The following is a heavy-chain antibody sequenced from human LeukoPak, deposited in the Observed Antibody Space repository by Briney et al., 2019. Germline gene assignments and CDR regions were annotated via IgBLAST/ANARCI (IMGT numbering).Heavy chain of an antibody. CDR2: IYYSGST. V-gene: IGHV4-31*11. Sequence: SETLSLTCAVSGGSISSGGYYWSWIRQHPGKGLEWIGYIYYSGSTYYNPSLKSRVTISVDTSKNQFSLKLSSVTAADTAVYYCARVGYSHWYYYGMDVWGQGTTVTVSS. D-gene: IGHD2-21*01. J-gene: IGHJ6*02. CDR1: GGSISSGGYY. CDR3: ARVGYSHWYYYGMDV.